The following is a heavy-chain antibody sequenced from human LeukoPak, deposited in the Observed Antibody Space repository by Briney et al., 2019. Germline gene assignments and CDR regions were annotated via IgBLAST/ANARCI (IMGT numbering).Heavy chain of an antibody. V-gene: IGHV4-61*02. J-gene: IGHJ4*02. CDR2: IYTSGST. CDR1: GGSISSGSYY. Sequence: SQTLSLTCTVSGGSISSGSYYWSWIRQPAGKGLEWIGRIYTSGSTNYNPSLKSRVTISVDTSKNQFSLKRSSVTAADTAVYYCASLYNWNYDYWGQGTLVTVSS. CDR3: ASLYNWNYDY. D-gene: IGHD1-7*01.